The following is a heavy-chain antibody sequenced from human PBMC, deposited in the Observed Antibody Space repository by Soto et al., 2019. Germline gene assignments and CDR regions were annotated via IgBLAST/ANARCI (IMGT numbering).Heavy chain of an antibody. Sequence: SVKVSCKASGGTFSSYAISWVRQAPGQGLEWMGGIIPIFGTANYAQKFQGRVTITADESTSTAYMELSSLRSEDTAVYYCARGTDCSGGSCRVAEYFQHWGQGTLVTVSS. CDR2: IIPIFGTA. J-gene: IGHJ1*01. CDR3: ARGTDCSGGSCRVAEYFQH. D-gene: IGHD2-15*01. CDR1: GGTFSSYA. V-gene: IGHV1-69*13.